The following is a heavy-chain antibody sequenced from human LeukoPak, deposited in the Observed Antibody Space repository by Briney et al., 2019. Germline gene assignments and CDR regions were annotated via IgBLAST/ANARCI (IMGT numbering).Heavy chain of an antibody. CDR3: AKDGMSLDSSWFDF. CDR2: ISGNGLKT. D-gene: IGHD6-13*01. Sequence: GGSLRLSCAVSGFTFSSFGMSWIRQAPGKGLEWVSAISGNGLKTYYIDSVKGRFTISRDNSRDTVSLQMNSLRAEDTAVYYCAKDGMSLDSSWFDFWGQGTLVTVSS. V-gene: IGHV3-23*01. CDR1: GFTFSSFG. J-gene: IGHJ4*02.